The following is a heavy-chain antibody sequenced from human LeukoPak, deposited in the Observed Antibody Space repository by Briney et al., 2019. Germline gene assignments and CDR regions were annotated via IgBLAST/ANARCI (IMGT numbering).Heavy chain of an antibody. CDR3: ARAHYYDSSGYSRGAFDI. V-gene: IGHV4-38-2*02. CDR1: GYSIANNYY. D-gene: IGHD3-22*01. Sequence: SETLSLTCTVSGYSIANNYYWDWIRQPPGKGLEWIGSIFHSGSTYYNPSLKSRVTISVDTSKNQFSLKLSSVTAADTAVYYCARAHYYDSSGYSRGAFDIWGQGTMVTVSS. CDR2: IFHSGST. J-gene: IGHJ3*02.